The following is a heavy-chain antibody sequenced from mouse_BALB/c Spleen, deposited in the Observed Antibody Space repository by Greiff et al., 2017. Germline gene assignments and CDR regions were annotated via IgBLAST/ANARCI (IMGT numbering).Heavy chain of an antibody. V-gene: IGHV14-3*02. J-gene: IGHJ2*01. D-gene: IGHD2-3*01. CDR3: ARSRDGYYDY. CDR1: GFNIKDTY. Sequence: EVKLQQSGAELVKPGASVKLSCTASGFNIKDTYMHWVKQRPEQGLEWIGRIDPANGNTKYDPKFQGKATITTDTSSNTAYLQLSSLTSEDTAVYYCARSRDGYYDYWGQGTTLTVSS. CDR2: IDPANGNT.